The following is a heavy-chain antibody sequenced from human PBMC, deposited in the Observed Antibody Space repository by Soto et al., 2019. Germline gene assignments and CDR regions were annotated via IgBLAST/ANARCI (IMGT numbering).Heavy chain of an antibody. CDR3: ATPSRHH. CDR2: FDPEDGET. J-gene: IGHJ5*02. V-gene: IGHV1-24*01. Sequence: KGDWKGVGYGQSELFVHWVRQAPGKGLEWMGGFDPEDGETIYAQKFQGRVTMTEDTSTDTAYMELSSLRSEDTAVYYCATPSRHHWGQGTLVTVSS. CDR1: GYGQSELF.